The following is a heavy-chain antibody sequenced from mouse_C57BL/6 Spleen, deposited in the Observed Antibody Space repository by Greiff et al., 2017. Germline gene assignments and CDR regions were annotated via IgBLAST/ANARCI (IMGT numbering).Heavy chain of an antibody. CDR3: ARRGYYSNLYAMDY. V-gene: IGHV1-69*01. D-gene: IGHD2-5*01. Sequence: QVQLQQPGAELVMPGASVKLSCKASGYTFTSYWMHWVKQRPGQGLEWIGEIDPSDSYTNYNQKFKGKSTLTVDKSSSTAYMQLSSLTSEDSAVYYCARRGYYSNLYAMDYWGQGTSVTGSS. J-gene: IGHJ4*01. CDR1: GYTFTSYW. CDR2: IDPSDSYT.